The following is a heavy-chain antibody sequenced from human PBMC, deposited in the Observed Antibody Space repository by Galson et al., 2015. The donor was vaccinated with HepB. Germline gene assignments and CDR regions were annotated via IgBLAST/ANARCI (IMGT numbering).Heavy chain of an antibody. D-gene: IGHD2-2*02. Sequence: ETLSLTCTVSGDSISSSYWSWIRQPPGKGLEWIGHIYYSESSNYSPSLKSRVTISVDTSKNQFFLKLSSLTAADTAVYYCARLCSTSCYKGMDVWGQGTADTVSS. CDR2: IYYSESS. J-gene: IGHJ6*02. V-gene: IGHV4-59*01. CDR3: ARLCSTSCYKGMDV. CDR1: GDSISSSY.